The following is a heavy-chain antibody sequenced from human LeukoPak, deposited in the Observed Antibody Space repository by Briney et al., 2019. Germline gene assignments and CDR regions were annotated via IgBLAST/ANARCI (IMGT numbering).Heavy chain of an antibody. CDR2: INTNTGNP. CDR3: ARDLWTYYDFWSGYYTLYYFDY. V-gene: IGHV7-4-1*02. D-gene: IGHD3-3*01. Sequence: ASVKVSCKASGYTFTSYAMNWVRQAPGQGLEWMGWINTNTGNPTYAQSFTGRFVLSLDTSVSTAYLQISSLKAEDTAVYYCARDLWTYYDFWSGYYTLYYFDYWGQGTLVTVSS. J-gene: IGHJ4*02. CDR1: GYTFTSYA.